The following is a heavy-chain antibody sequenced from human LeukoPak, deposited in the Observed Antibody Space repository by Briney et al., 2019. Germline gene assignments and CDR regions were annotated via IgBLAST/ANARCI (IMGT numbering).Heavy chain of an antibody. Sequence: ASVKVSFKASGYTFTGYYMHWVRQPPGQGLEWMGRINPNSGGTNYAQKFQGRVTMTRDTSISTAYMELSRLRYDDTAVYYCARETSQLRWTLFDPWGQGTLVTVSS. J-gene: IGHJ5*02. CDR1: GYTFTGYY. CDR3: ARETSQLRWTLFDP. CDR2: INPNSGGT. D-gene: IGHD4-23*01. V-gene: IGHV1-2*06.